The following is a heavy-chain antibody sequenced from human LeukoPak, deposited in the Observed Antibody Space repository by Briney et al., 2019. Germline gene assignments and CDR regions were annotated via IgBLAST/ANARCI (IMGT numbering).Heavy chain of an antibody. CDR2: IYYSGYT. D-gene: IGHD3-22*01. Sequence: SETLSLTCTVSGGSISTYYWSWFRQPPGKGLEWIGYIYYSGYTNYIPSLKSRVTISLDTSKNQFSLSLSSVTAADTAVYYCALNYYDSSGYPNAFDIWGQGTMVTVSS. J-gene: IGHJ3*02. V-gene: IGHV4-59*01. CDR1: GGSISTYY. CDR3: ALNYYDSSGYPNAFDI.